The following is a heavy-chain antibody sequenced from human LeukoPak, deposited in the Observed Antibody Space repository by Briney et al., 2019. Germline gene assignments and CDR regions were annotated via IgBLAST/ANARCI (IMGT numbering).Heavy chain of an antibody. D-gene: IGHD3-22*01. J-gene: IGHJ4*02. V-gene: IGHV3-66*01. Sequence: GGSLRLSCAASGFTVSSNYMSWVRQAPGKGLEWVSVIYSGGSTYYADSVKGRFTISRDNSKNTLYLQMNSLRAEDTAVYYCARYTDYYDSSGYYSTLGFDYWGQGTLVTVSS. CDR1: GFTVSSNY. CDR2: IYSGGST. CDR3: ARYTDYYDSSGYYSTLGFDY.